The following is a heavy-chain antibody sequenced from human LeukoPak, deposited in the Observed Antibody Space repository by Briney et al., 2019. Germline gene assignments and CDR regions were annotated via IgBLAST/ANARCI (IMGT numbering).Heavy chain of an antibody. CDR3: VRAGTTFEN. D-gene: IGHD2/OR15-2a*01. Sequence: GGSLRLSCAASGFTFSNYGMSWVRQAPGKGLEWVSAISGSGGRTYYADSVKGRFTISRDNANNSLYLQMNSLRAEDTAVYYCVRAGTTFENWGQGTLVTVSS. CDR1: GFTFSNYG. V-gene: IGHV3-23*01. J-gene: IGHJ4*02. CDR2: ISGSGGRT.